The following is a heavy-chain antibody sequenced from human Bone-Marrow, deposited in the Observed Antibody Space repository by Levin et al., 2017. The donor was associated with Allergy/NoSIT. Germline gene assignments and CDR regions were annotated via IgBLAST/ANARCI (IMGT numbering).Heavy chain of an antibody. V-gene: IGHV3-9*01. CDR2: ISWNSDTI. J-gene: IGHJ4*02. CDR3: AKSDCSGGYCSLDY. Sequence: GGSLRLSCAASGFTFDDYAMPWVRQPAGKGLEWVPGISWNSDTIDYADSVKGRFTISRDNAKNSLYLQMNSLRTEDTALYYCAKSDCSGGYCSLDYWVPGTVVTFSS. D-gene: IGHD2-21*01. CDR1: GFTFDDYA.